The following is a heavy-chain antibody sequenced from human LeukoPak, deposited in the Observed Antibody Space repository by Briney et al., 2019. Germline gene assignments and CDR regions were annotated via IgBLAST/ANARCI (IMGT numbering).Heavy chain of an antibody. CDR2: ISWDGGST. CDR1: GFTFDDYT. Sequence: GGSLRLSCAASGFTFDDYTMHWVRQAPGKGLEWVSLISWDGGSTYYADSVKGRFTISRDNSKNSLYLQMNSLRTEDTALYYCAKGAIDDSSGYYIFDYWGQGTPVTVSS. D-gene: IGHD3-22*01. V-gene: IGHV3-43*01. J-gene: IGHJ4*02. CDR3: AKGAIDDSSGYYIFDY.